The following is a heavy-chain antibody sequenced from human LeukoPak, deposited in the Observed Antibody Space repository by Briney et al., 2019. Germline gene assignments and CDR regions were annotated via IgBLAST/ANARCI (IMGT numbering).Heavy chain of an antibody. CDR1: GFTFSNFW. CDR2: IKHDGSEK. Sequence: GGSLRLSCAASGFTFSNFWMSWVRQAPGKGLEWVANIKHDGSEKYYVDSVKGRFTVSRDDAKNSLYLQMNSLRAEDTAVYYCARDSSVLSGHLDYWGQGTLVTVSS. V-gene: IGHV3-7*01. D-gene: IGHD3-10*01. CDR3: ARDSSVLSGHLDY. J-gene: IGHJ4*02.